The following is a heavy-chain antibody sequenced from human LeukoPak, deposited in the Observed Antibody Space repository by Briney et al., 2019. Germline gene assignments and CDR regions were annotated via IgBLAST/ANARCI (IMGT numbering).Heavy chain of an antibody. Sequence: PGGSLRLSCAASGFTFSSYGMHWVRQAPGKGLEWVAVISYDGSNKYYADSVKGRFTISRDNSKNTLYLQMNSLRAEDTAVYYCAKIHQNRVVVGAKGAFDIWGQGTVVTVSS. D-gene: IGHD2-15*01. V-gene: IGHV3-30*18. CDR3: AKIHQNRVVVGAKGAFDI. CDR2: ISYDGSNK. CDR1: GFTFSSYG. J-gene: IGHJ3*02.